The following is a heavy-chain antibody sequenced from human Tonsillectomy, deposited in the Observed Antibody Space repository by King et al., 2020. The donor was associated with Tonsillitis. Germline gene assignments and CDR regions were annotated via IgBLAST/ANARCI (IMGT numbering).Heavy chain of an antibody. D-gene: IGHD4-23*01. CDR3: ARKGDYGGGWFDP. CDR1: GYNFTSYW. Sequence: VQLVESGAEVKKPGESLRISCKGSGYNFTSYWINWVRQMPGKGLEWMGRIDPSDSYSNYSPSFQGHVTISADRSISTAYLQWSSLKASDTAMYYCARKGDYGGGWFDPWGQGTLVTVSS. J-gene: IGHJ5*02. V-gene: IGHV5-10-1*03. CDR2: IDPSDSYS.